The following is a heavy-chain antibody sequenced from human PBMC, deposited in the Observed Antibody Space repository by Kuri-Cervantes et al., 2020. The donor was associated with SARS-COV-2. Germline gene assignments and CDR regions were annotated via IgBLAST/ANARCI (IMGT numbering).Heavy chain of an antibody. Sequence: GESLKISCAASGFTFSSYAMHWVRQAPGKGLEWVAVISNDGKNKKCIGSGKGRFTISRDNSQNTLCLRMTSLRSEDTAMYYCAKDRFGVHDFWGQGTLVTVSS. V-gene: IGHV3-30*04. CDR2: ISNDGKNK. J-gene: IGHJ4*02. D-gene: IGHD2-8*01. CDR1: GFTFSSYA. CDR3: AKDRFGVHDF.